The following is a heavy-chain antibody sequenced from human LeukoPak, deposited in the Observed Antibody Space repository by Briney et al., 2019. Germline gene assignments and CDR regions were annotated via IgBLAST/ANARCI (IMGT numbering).Heavy chain of an antibody. CDR3: ARVGGPRYCSGGSCFQYYYYYGMDV. CDR1: GDSVSSNSAA. Sequence: SQTLSLTCAISGDSVSSNSAAWNWIRQSPSRGLEWLVRTYYRSKLYNDYAVSVKSRITINPDTSKNQFSLQLNSVTPEDTAVYYCARVGGPRYCSGGSCFQYYYYYGMDVWGQGTTVTVSS. CDR2: TYYRSKLYN. J-gene: IGHJ6*02. V-gene: IGHV6-1*01. D-gene: IGHD2-15*01.